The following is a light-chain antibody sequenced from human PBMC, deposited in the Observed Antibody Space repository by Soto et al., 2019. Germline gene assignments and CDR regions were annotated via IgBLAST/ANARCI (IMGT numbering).Light chain of an antibody. CDR3: SSYIPTSVLYV. Sequence: QSALTQPASVSGSPGQSITISCTGTSSDIGAYDYVSWFQQHPGKAPKLLIYEVTNRPSGVSDRFSGSKSGNTASLTISGLQAEDEADYYCSSYIPTSVLYVFGTGTKVTVL. CDR1: SSDIGAYDY. V-gene: IGLV2-14*01. CDR2: EVT. J-gene: IGLJ1*01.